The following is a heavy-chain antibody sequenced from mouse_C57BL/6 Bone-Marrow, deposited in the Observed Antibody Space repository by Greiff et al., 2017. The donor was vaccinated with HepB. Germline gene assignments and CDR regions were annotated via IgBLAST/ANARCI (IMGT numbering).Heavy chain of an antibody. V-gene: IGHV3-8*01. D-gene: IGHD2-2*01. Sequence: VQLKESGPGLAKPSQTLSLTCSVTGYSITSDYWNCIRKFPGNKLEYMGYISYSGSTYYNPSLKSRISITRDTSKNQYYLQLNSVTTEDTATYYCARGGYPSYYFDYWGQGTTLTVSS. CDR2: ISYSGST. CDR1: GYSITSDY. CDR3: ARGGYPSYYFDY. J-gene: IGHJ2*01.